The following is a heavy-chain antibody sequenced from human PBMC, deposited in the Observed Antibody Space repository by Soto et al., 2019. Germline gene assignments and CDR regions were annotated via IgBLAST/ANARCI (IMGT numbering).Heavy chain of an antibody. J-gene: IGHJ6*03. D-gene: IGHD6-6*01. CDR3: ARVTRGSSSHYTRYMDV. Sequence: SETLSLTCAVYGGSFSGYYWSWIRQPPGKGLEWIGEINHSGSTNYNPSLKSRVTISVDTSKNQISLKLSSVTAADTAVYYCARVTRGSSSHYTRYMDVWGKGTTVTVSS. CDR1: GGSFSGYY. V-gene: IGHV4-34*01. CDR2: INHSGST.